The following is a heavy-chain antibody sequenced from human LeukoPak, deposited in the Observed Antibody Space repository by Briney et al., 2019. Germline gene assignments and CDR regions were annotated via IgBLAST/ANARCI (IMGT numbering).Heavy chain of an antibody. D-gene: IGHD4-17*01. V-gene: IGHV1-69*05. Sequence: SVKVSCKASGGTFSSSAISWVRQAPGQGLEWMGGIIPIFGSPNYAQKFQVRVTFTTDESTSTAYMELSSLRSEDTAVYYCARADPDYGDWGVHYWGQGSLVTVSS. CDR1: GGTFSSSA. J-gene: IGHJ4*02. CDR3: ARADPDYGDWGVHY. CDR2: IIPIFGSP.